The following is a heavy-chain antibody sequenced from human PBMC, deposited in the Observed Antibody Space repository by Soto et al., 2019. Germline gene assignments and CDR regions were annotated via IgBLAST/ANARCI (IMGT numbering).Heavy chain of an antibody. Sequence: EASVKVSCKASGGTFSSYTISWVRQAPGQGLEWMGRIIPILGIANYAQKFQGRVTITADKSTSTAYMELSSLRSEDTAVYYCARDNEDIVVVVAANAEYFQHWGQGTLVTVSS. CDR3: ARDNEDIVVVVAANAEYFQH. CDR2: IIPILGIA. CDR1: GGTFSSYT. V-gene: IGHV1-69*04. J-gene: IGHJ1*01. D-gene: IGHD2-15*01.